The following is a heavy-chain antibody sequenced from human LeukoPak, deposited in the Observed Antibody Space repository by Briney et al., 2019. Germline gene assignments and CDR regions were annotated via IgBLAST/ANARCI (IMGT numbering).Heavy chain of an antibody. V-gene: IGHV3-30*02. CDR3: ARDLWASDGTGIYYHRLVDGFEI. CDR1: GFSLSSYD. D-gene: IGHD3-22*01. CDR2: LRSDGETD. Sequence: GGSLRLSCEASGFSLSSYDIHWVRQTPGKGLEWEAFLRSDGETDNYADSVKGRFTLSRDSSRNTMYLQVNSLRPEDTAVHYCARDLWASDGTGIYYHRLVDGFEIWGQGTMVTVSS. J-gene: IGHJ3*02.